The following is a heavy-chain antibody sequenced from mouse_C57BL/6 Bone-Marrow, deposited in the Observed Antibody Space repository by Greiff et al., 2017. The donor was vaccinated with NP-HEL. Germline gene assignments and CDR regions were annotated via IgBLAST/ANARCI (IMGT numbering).Heavy chain of an antibody. CDR3: AKDWNYFDY. CDR1: GYAFSSYW. V-gene: IGHV1-80*01. Sequence: VQLQQSGASVKISCKASGYAFSSYWMNWVKQRPGKGLEWNGQIYPGDGDTNYNGKFKGKATLTADKSSSTAYMQLSSLTSEDSAVYFCAKDWNYFDYWGQGTTLTVSS. D-gene: IGHD4-1*01. CDR2: IYPGDGDT. J-gene: IGHJ2*01.